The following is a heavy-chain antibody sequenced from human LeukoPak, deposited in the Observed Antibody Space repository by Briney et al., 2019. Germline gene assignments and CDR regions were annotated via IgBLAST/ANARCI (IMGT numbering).Heavy chain of an antibody. Sequence: AASVKVSCKASGGTFSSYAISWVRQAPGQGLEWMGRIIPILGIANYAQKFQGRVTITADKSTSTAYMELSSLRSEDTAVYYCARAGGSGSHETGDARAFDIWGQGTMVTVSS. J-gene: IGHJ3*02. D-gene: IGHD1-26*01. CDR2: IIPILGIA. CDR1: GGTFSSYA. V-gene: IGHV1-69*04. CDR3: ARAGGSGSHETGDARAFDI.